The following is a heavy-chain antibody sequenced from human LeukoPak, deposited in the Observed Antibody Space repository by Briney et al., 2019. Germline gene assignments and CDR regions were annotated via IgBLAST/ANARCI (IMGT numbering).Heavy chain of an antibody. Sequence: SETLSLTCTVSGGSISSYYWSCIRQPPGKGLEWIGYIYYSGSTNYNPSLKSRVTISVDTSKNQFSLKLSSVTAADTAVYYCASEGVRSGWFDPRGQGTLVTVSS. D-gene: IGHD2-8*01. CDR2: IYYSGST. CDR1: GGSISSYY. CDR3: ASEGVRSGWFDP. V-gene: IGHV4-59*08. J-gene: IGHJ5*02.